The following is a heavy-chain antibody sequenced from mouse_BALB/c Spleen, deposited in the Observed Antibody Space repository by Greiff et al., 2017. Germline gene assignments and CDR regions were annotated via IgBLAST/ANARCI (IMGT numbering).Heavy chain of an antibody. CDR1: GFTFSSFG. V-gene: IGHV5-17*02. CDR3: ARYYGNYYFDY. D-gene: IGHD2-1*01. J-gene: IGHJ2*01. CDR2: ISSGSSTI. Sequence: EVQGVESGGGLVQPGGSRKLSCAASGFTFSSFGMHWVRQAPEKGLEWVAYISSGSSTIYYADTVKGRFTITRDNPKNNLFLQMTSLRSEDTAMYYCARYYGNYYFDYWGQGTTLTVSS.